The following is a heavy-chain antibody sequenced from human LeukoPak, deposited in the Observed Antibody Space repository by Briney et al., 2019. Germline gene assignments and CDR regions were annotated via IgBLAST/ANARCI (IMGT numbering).Heavy chain of an antibody. CDR3: ARNTLYCSSTSCYDY. CDR1: GGSISSGDYY. Sequence: SETLSLTCTVSGGSISSGDYYWSWIRQPPGKGLEWIGYIYYSGSTYYNPSLKSRVTISVDTSKNQFSLKLSSVTAADTAVYCCARNTLYCSSTSCYDYWGQGTLVTVSS. J-gene: IGHJ4*02. V-gene: IGHV4-30-4*08. CDR2: IYYSGST. D-gene: IGHD2-2*01.